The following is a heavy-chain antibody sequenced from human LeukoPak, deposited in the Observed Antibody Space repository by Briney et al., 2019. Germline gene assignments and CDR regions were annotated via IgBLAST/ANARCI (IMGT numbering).Heavy chain of an antibody. CDR3: ARHRDYSSSDY. D-gene: IGHD6-6*01. Sequence: PSETLSLTCTVSGDSISSSSYYWAWIRQPPGKGLEWIGSIYHSGSTYYNPSLKSRVTISVDTSKNQFSLKLSSVTAADTAVYYCARHRDYSSSDYWGQGTLVTVSS. V-gene: IGHV4-39*01. CDR2: IYHSGST. CDR1: GDSISSSSYY. J-gene: IGHJ4*02.